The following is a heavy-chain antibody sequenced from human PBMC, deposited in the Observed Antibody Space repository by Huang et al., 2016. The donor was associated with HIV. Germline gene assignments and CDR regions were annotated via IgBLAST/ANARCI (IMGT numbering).Heavy chain of an antibody. J-gene: IGHJ3*02. CDR1: GYTVSELS. CDR3: ATSTPDVGAGVLRSAFDI. D-gene: IGHD2-15*01. V-gene: IGHV1-24*01. CDR2: CDPEEGET. Sequence: QVQLVESGAELKKPGASVRVSCKVSGYTVSELSLHWVRQAPEKGLEWMGGCDPEEGETIYAQRLQGRVTMTEDTATDTAYMERSSLRPEDTAVYYCATSTPDVGAGVLRSAFDIWGQGTMVTVSS.